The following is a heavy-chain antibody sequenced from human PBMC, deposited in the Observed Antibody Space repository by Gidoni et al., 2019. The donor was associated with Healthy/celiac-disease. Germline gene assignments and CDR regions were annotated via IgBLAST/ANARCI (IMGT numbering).Heavy chain of an antibody. J-gene: IGHJ3*02. Sequence: QVQLVESGGGLVKPGGSLRLSCAASGFTFSDYYLSWIRQAPGKGLEWVSYISSSGSTIYYADSVKGRFTISRDNAKNSLYLQMNSLRAEDTAVYYCASGNYYDSSGYSTNAFDIWGQGTMVTVSS. D-gene: IGHD3-22*01. V-gene: IGHV3-11*01. CDR3: ASGNYYDSSGYSTNAFDI. CDR1: GFTFSDYY. CDR2: ISSSGSTI.